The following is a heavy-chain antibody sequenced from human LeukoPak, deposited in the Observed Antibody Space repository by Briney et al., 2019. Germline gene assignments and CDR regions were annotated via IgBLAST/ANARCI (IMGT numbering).Heavy chain of an antibody. CDR3: AKDLWDIVVVPAAIAVSGAFDI. CDR1: GFTFSSYG. CDR2: IRYDGSNK. V-gene: IGHV3-30*02. D-gene: IGHD2-2*01. J-gene: IGHJ3*02. Sequence: GGSLRRSCAASGFTFSSYGMHWVRQAPGKGLEWVAFIRYDGSNKYYADSVKGRFTISRDNSKNTLYLQMNSLRAEDTAVYYCAKDLWDIVVVPAAIAVSGAFDIWGQGTMVTVSS.